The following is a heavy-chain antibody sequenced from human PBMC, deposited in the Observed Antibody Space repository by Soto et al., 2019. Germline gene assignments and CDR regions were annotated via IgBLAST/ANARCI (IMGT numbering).Heavy chain of an antibody. CDR3: AKVPDAFWSGYTYNWFDP. J-gene: IGHJ5*02. CDR2: ISGSGGST. CDR1: GFTFSSYA. V-gene: IGHV3-23*01. Sequence: GGSLRLSCAASGFTFSSYAMSWVRQAPGKGLKWVSAISGSGGSTYYADSVKGRFTIPRDNSKNTLYLQMNSLRAEDTAVYYCAKVPDAFWSGYTYNWFDPWGQGTLVSVSS. D-gene: IGHD3-3*01.